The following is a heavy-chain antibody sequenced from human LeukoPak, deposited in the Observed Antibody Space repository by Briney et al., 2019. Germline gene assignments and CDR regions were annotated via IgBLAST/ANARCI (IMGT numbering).Heavy chain of an antibody. D-gene: IGHD3-3*01. J-gene: IGHJ5*02. V-gene: IGHV3-53*01. CDR3: ARSYAHYDFWSGYTYQNYFDP. CDR1: GFTVSSSY. Sequence: GGSLRLSCAASGFTVSSSYISWFRQAPGKGLEWVSVIYAGDSTYYADSVKGRFIISRDNSKNTVYLQMDSLRAEDTAVYYCARSYAHYDFWSGYTYQNYFDPWGQGTLVTVSS. CDR2: IYAGDST.